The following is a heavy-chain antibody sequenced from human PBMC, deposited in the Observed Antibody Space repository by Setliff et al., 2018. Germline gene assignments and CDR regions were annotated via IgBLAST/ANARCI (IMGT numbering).Heavy chain of an antibody. Sequence: PGESLTISCAASGFVFGTYGMHWVRQAPGKGLDWVASVRFDGSYEVYADSVKGRFTISRDNSENTLFLQMTSLRPEDTGIYYCAKVKKPLIRGSGFDYWGRGTLVTVSS. CDR2: VRFDGSYE. J-gene: IGHJ4*02. V-gene: IGHV3-30*02. CDR3: AKVKKPLIRGSGFDY. D-gene: IGHD2-8*01. CDR1: GFVFGTYG.